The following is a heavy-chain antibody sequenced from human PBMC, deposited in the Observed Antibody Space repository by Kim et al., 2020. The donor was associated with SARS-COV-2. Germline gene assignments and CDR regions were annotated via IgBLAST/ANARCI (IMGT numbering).Heavy chain of an antibody. J-gene: IGHJ1*01. CDR2: ISWNSGSI. D-gene: IGHD3-16*02. V-gene: IGHV3-9*01. CDR3: AKAAYYDYIWVSYRYEY. CDR1: GFTFDDYA. Sequence: GGSLRLSCAASGFTFDDYAMHWVRQAPGKGLEWVSGISWNSGSIGYADSVKGRFTISRDNAKNSLYLQMNSLRAEDTALYYCAKAAYYDYIWVSYRYEY.